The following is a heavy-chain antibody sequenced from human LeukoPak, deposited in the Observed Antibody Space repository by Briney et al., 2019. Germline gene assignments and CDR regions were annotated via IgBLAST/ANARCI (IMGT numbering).Heavy chain of an antibody. V-gene: IGHV3-7*01. J-gene: IGHJ4*02. D-gene: IGHD6-6*01. CDR1: GFTFNNYW. CDR3: ARPEYRSPPYYFDY. CDR2: IKQDGSEK. Sequence: PGGSLRLSCATSGFTFNNYWMRWVRQAPGKELQWVANIKQDGSEKYYVDSVKGRFTISRDNAKNSLYLQMNSLRAEDTAVYYCARPEYRSPPYYFDYWGQRTLVTVSS.